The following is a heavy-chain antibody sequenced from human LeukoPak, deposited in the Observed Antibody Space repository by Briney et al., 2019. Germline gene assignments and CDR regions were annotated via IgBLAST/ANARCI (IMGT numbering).Heavy chain of an antibody. V-gene: IGHV3-30*02. CDR3: AKDEASIAAAGTDDY. CDR2: IRYDGSNK. Sequence: GGSLRLSCAASGLTFSSYGMHWVSQAPGKWLEWVAFIRYDGSNKYYANSVKGRFSISRDNSKNTLYLQMNSLRAEDTAVYYCAKDEASIAAAGTDDYWGQGTLVTVSS. CDR1: GLTFSSYG. J-gene: IGHJ4*02. D-gene: IGHD6-13*01.